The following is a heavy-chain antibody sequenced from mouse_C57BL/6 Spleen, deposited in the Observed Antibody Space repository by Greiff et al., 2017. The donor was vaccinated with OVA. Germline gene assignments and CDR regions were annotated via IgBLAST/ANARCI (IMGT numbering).Heavy chain of an antibody. Sequence: QVQLQQPGTELVKPGASVKLSCKASGYTFTSYWMHWVKQRPGQGLEWIGNINPSNGGTNYNEKFKSKATLTVDKSSSTAYMQLSSLTSEDSAVYYCARGHDIGSGYEWYFDVWGTGTTVTVSS. CDR2: INPSNGGT. D-gene: IGHD3-2*02. CDR3: ARGHDIGSGYEWYFDV. CDR1: GYTFTSYW. V-gene: IGHV1-53*01. J-gene: IGHJ1*03.